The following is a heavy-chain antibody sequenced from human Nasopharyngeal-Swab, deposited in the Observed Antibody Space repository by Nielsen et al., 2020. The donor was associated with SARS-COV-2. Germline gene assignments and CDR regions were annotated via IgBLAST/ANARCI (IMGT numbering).Heavy chain of an antibody. D-gene: IGHD5-24*01. Sequence: SETLSLTCTVSGGSISSYYWSWIRQPPGKGLKWIGYIYYSGSINYNPSLKSRVTISVDTSKNQFSLKLSSVTAADTAVYYCARGDLRDDALDIWGQGTMVTVSS. CDR2: IYYSGSI. J-gene: IGHJ3*02. CDR3: ARGDLRDDALDI. V-gene: IGHV4-59*01. CDR1: GGSISSYY.